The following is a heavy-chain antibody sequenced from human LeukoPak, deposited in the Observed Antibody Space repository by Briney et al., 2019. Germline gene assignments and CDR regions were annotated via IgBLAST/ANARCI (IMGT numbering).Heavy chain of an antibody. D-gene: IGHD4-17*01. CDR3: ARARNDYGDRNWFDP. J-gene: IGHJ5*02. V-gene: IGHV3-21*01. Sequence: GGSLRLSCAASGFTFSSYSMNWVRQAPGKGLEWVSSISSSSSYVYYADSVKGRFTISRDNAKNSLYLQMNSLRAEDTAVYYCARARNDYGDRNWFDPWGQGTLVTVSS. CDR1: GFTFSSYS. CDR2: ISSSSSYV.